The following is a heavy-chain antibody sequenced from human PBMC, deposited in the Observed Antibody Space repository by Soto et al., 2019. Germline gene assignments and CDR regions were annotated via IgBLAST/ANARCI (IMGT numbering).Heavy chain of an antibody. CDR2: ISGSGGST. CDR1: GFTFSSYA. Sequence: GSLTLSCAASGFTFSSYAMTWVRQAPGKGLEWVSVISGSGGSTYFADSVKGRFTISRDNSKNTLYLQMSSLRAEDTALYYWAKEYDSSGYYPDYWGQGTLVTVSS. CDR3: AKEYDSSGYYPDY. V-gene: IGHV3-23*01. D-gene: IGHD3-22*01. J-gene: IGHJ4*02.